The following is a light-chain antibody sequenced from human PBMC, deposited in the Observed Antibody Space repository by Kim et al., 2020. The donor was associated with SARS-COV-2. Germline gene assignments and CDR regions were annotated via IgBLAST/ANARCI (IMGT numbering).Light chain of an antibody. J-gene: IGLJ1*01. CDR3: QSADSSGTYV. CDR2: KDS. V-gene: IGLV3-25*03. Sequence: QGQTARITCSGDALPKQYAYWYQQKPGQAPVLVIYKDSERPSGIPERFSGSSSGTTVTLTISGVQAEDEADYYCQSADSSGTYVFGTGTKVTVL. CDR1: ALPKQY.